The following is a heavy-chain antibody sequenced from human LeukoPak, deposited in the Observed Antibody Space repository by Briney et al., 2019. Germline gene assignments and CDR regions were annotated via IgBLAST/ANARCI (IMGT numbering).Heavy chain of an antibody. J-gene: IGHJ4*02. V-gene: IGHV1-24*01. CDR1: GYTLTELS. D-gene: IGHD5-12*01. Sequence: ASVKVSCKVSGYTLTELSMHWVRQAPGKGLEWMGGFDPEDGETIYAQKFQGRVTMTEDTSTDAAYMELSSLRSEDTAVYYCATVGYSGYDWVYWGQGTLVTVSS. CDR2: FDPEDGET. CDR3: ATVGYSGYDWVY.